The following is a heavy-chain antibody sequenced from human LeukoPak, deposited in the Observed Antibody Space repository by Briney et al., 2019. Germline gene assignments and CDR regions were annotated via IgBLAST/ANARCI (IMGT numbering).Heavy chain of an antibody. V-gene: IGHV3-9*01. CDR2: ITWNNDTI. D-gene: IGHD2-21*02. Sequence: GGSLRLSCAASGFTFRSHWMHWVRQAPGKGLEWVSGITWNNDTIAYADSVKGRFTISRDNAKNSLYLQMDSLRLADTALYYCTKGPGLTAFFDYWGQGTLVTVSS. J-gene: IGHJ4*02. CDR3: TKGPGLTAFFDY. CDR1: GFTFRSHW.